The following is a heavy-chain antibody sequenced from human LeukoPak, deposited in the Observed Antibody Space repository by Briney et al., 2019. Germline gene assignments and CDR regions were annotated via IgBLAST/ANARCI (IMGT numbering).Heavy chain of an antibody. J-gene: IGHJ3*02. Sequence: GRSLRLSCAASGFTFSSYGMHWVRQAPGKGLEWVAVISSDGSNKYYADSVKGRSTIPRDNSKNTLYLQMNSLRAEDTAVYYCAGGYTSGWYVAFDIWGQGTMVTVSS. CDR1: GFTFSSYG. CDR2: ISSDGSNK. D-gene: IGHD6-19*01. V-gene: IGHV3-30*03. CDR3: AGGYTSGWYVAFDI.